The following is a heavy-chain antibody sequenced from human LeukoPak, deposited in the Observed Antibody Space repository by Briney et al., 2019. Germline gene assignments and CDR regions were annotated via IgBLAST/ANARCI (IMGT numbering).Heavy chain of an antibody. D-gene: IGHD6-13*01. CDR1: GGSISTYY. J-gene: IGHJ5*02. CDR3: ARGASSSWSTTFDP. Sequence: SETLSLTCTISGGSISTYYGTWIRQPPGKGLEWIGYIYYAGNTIHNPSLNSRVTISVDTSKNQFSLKLTSLTAADTAVYYCARGASSSWSTTFDPWGQGTLVTVSS. V-gene: IGHV4-59*01. CDR2: IYYAGNT.